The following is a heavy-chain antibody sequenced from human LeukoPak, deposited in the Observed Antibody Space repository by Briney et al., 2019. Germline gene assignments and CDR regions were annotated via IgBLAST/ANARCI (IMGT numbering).Heavy chain of an antibody. CDR3: AREWGLIAVAGGPGY. J-gene: IGHJ4*02. D-gene: IGHD2-21*01. CDR1: GFTFSKYG. Sequence: GGSLRLSCVASGFTFSKYGMHWVRQAPGKGLQWLAIIWYGGHNNYYEDSVKGRFTISRDNSKNTLFLEMNDLKAEDTAVYYCAREWGLIAVAGGPGYWGQGTLVTVSS. V-gene: IGHV3-33*01. CDR2: IWYGGHNN.